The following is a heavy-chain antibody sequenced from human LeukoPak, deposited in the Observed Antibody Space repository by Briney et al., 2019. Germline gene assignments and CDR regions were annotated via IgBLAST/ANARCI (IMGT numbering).Heavy chain of an antibody. CDR3: ARGRQWLVLARAFDY. CDR2: INHSGST. CDR1: GGSFSGYY. V-gene: IGHV4-34*01. D-gene: IGHD6-19*01. J-gene: IGHJ4*02. Sequence: PSETLSLTCAVYGGSFSGYYWSWIRQPPGKGLEWIGEINHSGSTNYNPSLKSRVTISVDTSKNQFSLKLSSVTAADTAVYYCARGRQWLVLARAFDYWGQGTLVTVSS.